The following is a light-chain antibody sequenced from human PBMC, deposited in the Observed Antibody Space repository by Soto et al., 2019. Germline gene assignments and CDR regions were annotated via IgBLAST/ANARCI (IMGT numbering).Light chain of an antibody. Sequence: IVMKQSPVTLSATPGESATLSCRASQSVDNNVAWYQQKPGQAPRLLIVGSFARATGIPARFSGSGSGSEFTLTISGLQSEDFAVYYCQQYNDRPPITFGQGTRLEIK. CDR1: QSVDNN. J-gene: IGKJ5*01. V-gene: IGKV3-15*01. CDR3: QQYNDRPPIT. CDR2: GSF.